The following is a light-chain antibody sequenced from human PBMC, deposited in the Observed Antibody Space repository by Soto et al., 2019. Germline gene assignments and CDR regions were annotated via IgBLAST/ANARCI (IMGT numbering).Light chain of an antibody. Sequence: EVVVTQSPATLSVSPGERGTLSCRASQSVNNNLAWYQQKPGQAPRLLIYDASTRATGIPARFSGSGSGTEFTLTISSLQSEDFAVYYCQQYNNWPRTFGQGTKVDIK. CDR3: QQYNNWPRT. CDR2: DAS. V-gene: IGKV3-15*01. CDR1: QSVNNN. J-gene: IGKJ1*01.